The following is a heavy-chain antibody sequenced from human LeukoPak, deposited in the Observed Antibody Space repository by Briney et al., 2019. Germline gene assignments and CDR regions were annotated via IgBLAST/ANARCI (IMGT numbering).Heavy chain of an antibody. CDR2: IRYDGSNK. CDR3: AILRDYHNYDFDY. CDR1: GFIFNHYG. Sequence: GGSLRLSCSASGFIFNHYGMHWVRQAPGKGLEWVAYIRYDGSNKYYADSVKGRFTISRDNSKNTLCFQMNSLGAEDSAVYYCAILRDYHNYDFDYWGQGTLVTVSS. V-gene: IGHV3-30*02. D-gene: IGHD4-11*01. J-gene: IGHJ4*02.